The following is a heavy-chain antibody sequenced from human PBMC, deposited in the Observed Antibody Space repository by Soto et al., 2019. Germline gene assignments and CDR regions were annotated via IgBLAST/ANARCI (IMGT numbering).Heavy chain of an antibody. D-gene: IGHD3-22*01. Sequence: QVQLVQSGAVVKKPGSSMKVSCKTSEGTFSTYPITWVRQAPGQGLEWMGRTIPILDITDYAQQFQGRVTITADKSTTTAYMELSSLKFEDTAVYYCARGGDGSGSESVFDIWGQGTMVTVSS. J-gene: IGHJ3*02. V-gene: IGHV1-69*02. CDR2: TIPILDIT. CDR1: EGTFSTYP. CDR3: ARGGDGSGSESVFDI.